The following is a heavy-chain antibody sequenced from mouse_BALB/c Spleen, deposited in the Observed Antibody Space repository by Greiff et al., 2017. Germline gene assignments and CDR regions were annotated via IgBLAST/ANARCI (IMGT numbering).Heavy chain of an antibody. CDR1: GYAFTNYL. D-gene: IGHD4-1*01. Sequence: QVQLQQSGAELVRPGTSVKVSCKASGYAFTNYLIEWVKQRPGQGLEWIGVINPGSGGTNYNEKFKGKATLTADKSSSTAYMQLSSLTSDDSAVYFCARKSPNFYYAMDYWGQGTSVTVSS. CDR2: INPGSGGT. V-gene: IGHV1-54*01. CDR3: ARKSPNFYYAMDY. J-gene: IGHJ4*01.